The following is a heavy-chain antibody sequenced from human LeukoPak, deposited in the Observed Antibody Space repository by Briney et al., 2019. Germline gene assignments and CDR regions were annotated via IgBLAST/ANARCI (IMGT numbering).Heavy chain of an antibody. CDR1: GYTFTSYG. V-gene: IGHV1-18*01. Sequence: ASVKVSCKASGYTFTSYGISWVRQAPGQGLEWMGWISAYNGNTNYAQELQGRVTMTTDTSTSTAYMELRSLRSDDTAVYYCARDLNSCWLGRGFDYWGQGTLVTVSS. J-gene: IGHJ4*02. CDR3: ARDLNSCWLGRGFDY. D-gene: IGHD6-19*01. CDR2: ISAYNGNT.